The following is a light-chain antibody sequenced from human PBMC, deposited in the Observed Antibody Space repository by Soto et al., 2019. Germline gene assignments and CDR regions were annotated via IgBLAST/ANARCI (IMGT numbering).Light chain of an antibody. CDR2: DAS. CDR3: QQFGNLIT. CDR1: QRISNNY. V-gene: IGKV3D-20*01. Sequence: EIVLTQSPAPLSLSPGERATLSCGASQRISNNYQAWYQQKPGLAPRLLIYDASNRAAGIPDRFSGSGSGTDFNLTIISLAPEDFAVYYCQQFGNLITFGGGTKVEIK. J-gene: IGKJ4*02.